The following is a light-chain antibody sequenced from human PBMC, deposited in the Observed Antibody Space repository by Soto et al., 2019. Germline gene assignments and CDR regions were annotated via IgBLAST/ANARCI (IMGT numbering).Light chain of an antibody. CDR2: DNT. V-gene: IGLV1-40*01. CDR3: QSYDSSLSGYV. Sequence: QSVLTQPPSVPGAPGQRVTISCTGSSSNIGARYDVHWYQQLPGTAPKLLIYDNTNRPSGVPDRFSGSKSGTSASLAITGLQAEDEADYYCQSYDSSLSGYVFGAGTKVTVL. J-gene: IGLJ1*01. CDR1: SSNIGARYD.